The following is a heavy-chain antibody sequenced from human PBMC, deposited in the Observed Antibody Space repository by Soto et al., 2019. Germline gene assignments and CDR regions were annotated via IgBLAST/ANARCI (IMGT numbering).Heavy chain of an antibody. J-gene: IGHJ6*02. V-gene: IGHV4-34*01. CDR1: GGSFSGYY. CDR3: ARGSWYYGMDV. Sequence: PSETLSLTCAAYGGSFSGYYWSWIRQPPGKGLEWIGEINHSGSTNYNPSLKSRVTISVDTSKNQFSLKLSSVTAADTAVYYCARGSWYYGMDVWGQGTTVTVSS. CDR2: INHSGST.